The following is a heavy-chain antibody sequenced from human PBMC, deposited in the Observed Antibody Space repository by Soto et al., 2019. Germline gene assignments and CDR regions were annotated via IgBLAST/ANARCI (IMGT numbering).Heavy chain of an antibody. Sequence: QVQLVQSGAEVKKPGASVKVSCKASGYTFTSYGISWVRQAPGQGLEWMGWISAYNGNTNYAQKLQGRVTMTTDTSTSKAYMELRSLRSDDTAVYYCARARPVGAMLPRLIDYWGQGPLVTVSS. CDR1: GYTFTSYG. CDR2: ISAYNGNT. V-gene: IGHV1-18*04. J-gene: IGHJ4*02. D-gene: IGHD1-26*01. CDR3: ARARPVGAMLPRLIDY.